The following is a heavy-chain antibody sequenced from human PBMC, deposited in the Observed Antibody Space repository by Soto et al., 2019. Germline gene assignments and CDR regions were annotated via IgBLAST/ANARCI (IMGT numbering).Heavy chain of an antibody. CDR3: ARDRYSSGWYSDWFDP. CDR2: INPSGGST. J-gene: IGHJ5*02. V-gene: IGHV1-46*01. CDR1: GYTFTSYY. D-gene: IGHD6-19*01. Sequence: ASVKVSCKASGYTFTSYYMHWVRQAPGQGLEWMGIINPSGGSTSYAQKFQGRVTMTRDTSTSTVYMELSSLRSEDTAVYYCARDRYSSGWYSDWFDPWGQGTLVTVSS.